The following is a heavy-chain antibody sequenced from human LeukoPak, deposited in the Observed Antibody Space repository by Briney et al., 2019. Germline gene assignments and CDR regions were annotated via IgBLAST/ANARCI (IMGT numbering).Heavy chain of an antibody. CDR2: INHSGST. V-gene: IGHV4-34*01. Sequence: SETLSLTCAVYGGSFSGYYWSWIRQPPGKGLEWIGEINHSGSTNYNPSPKSRVTISVDTSKNQFSLKLSSVTAADTAVYYCARPDSSGWSRDFQHWGQGTLVTVSS. D-gene: IGHD6-19*01. CDR3: ARPDSSGWSRDFQH. CDR1: GGSFSGYY. J-gene: IGHJ1*01.